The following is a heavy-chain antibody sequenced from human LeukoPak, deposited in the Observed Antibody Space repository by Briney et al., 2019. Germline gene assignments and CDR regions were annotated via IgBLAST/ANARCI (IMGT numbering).Heavy chain of an antibody. V-gene: IGHV4-38-2*02. CDR2: IYHSGST. Sequence: PSETLSLTCTFSGYSISSGYYWGWIRQPPGKGLEWIGSIYHSGSTYYNPSLKSRVTISVGTSKNQFSLKLSSVTAADTAVCYCASGVYCSSTSCSEDAFDIWGQGTMVTVSS. CDR3: ASGVYCSSTSCSEDAFDI. J-gene: IGHJ3*02. D-gene: IGHD2-2*01. CDR1: GYSISSGYY.